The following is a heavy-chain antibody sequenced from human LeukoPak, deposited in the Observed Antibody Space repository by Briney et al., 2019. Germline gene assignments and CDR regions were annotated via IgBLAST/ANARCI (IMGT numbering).Heavy chain of an antibody. D-gene: IGHD1-1*01. Sequence: GASVKVSCKASGYTFTNYDINWVRQAPGQGLEWIGWMSPYSGITVSAQKFQGRVTMTRNTSISTAYLAMSNLTSEDTAVYYCARALDTTVLLGAYWGQGTLVTVSS. CDR2: MSPYSGIT. CDR3: ARALDTTVLLGAY. CDR1: GYTFTNYD. V-gene: IGHV1-8*01. J-gene: IGHJ4*02.